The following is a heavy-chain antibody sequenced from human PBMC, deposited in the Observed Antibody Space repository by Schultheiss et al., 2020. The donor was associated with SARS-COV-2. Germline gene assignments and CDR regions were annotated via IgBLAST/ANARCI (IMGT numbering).Heavy chain of an antibody. D-gene: IGHD3-22*01. CDR3: EVYDTSGARDY. Sequence: GESLKISCAASGFTFSSYAMNWVRQAPGKGLEWVSRINRDGSSTSYADSVKGRSTISRDNSKNTLYLQMNSLRAEDTAVYYCEVYDTSGARDYWGQGTQVTVSS. V-gene: IGHV3-23*03. CDR2: INRDGSST. CDR1: GFTFSSYA. J-gene: IGHJ4*02.